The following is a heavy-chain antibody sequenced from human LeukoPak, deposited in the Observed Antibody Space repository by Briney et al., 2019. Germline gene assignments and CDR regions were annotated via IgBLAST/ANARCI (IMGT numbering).Heavy chain of an antibody. CDR1: GGSLTSTNY. Sequence: PSETLSLTCGVSGGSLTSTNYWTWARRPPGKGLEWIGEFNLQGFTNYNPSLMGRVAISEDTFGNHISLQLTSVTAADTAVYYCAREGGPYRPLDYSGQGTLFTVSS. CDR3: AREGGPYRPLDY. J-gene: IGHJ4*02. V-gene: IGHV4-4*02. CDR2: FNLQGFT.